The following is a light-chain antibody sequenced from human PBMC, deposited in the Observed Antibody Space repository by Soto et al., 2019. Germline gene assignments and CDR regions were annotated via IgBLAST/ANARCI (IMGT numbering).Light chain of an antibody. V-gene: IGKV3-11*01. J-gene: IGKJ5*01. CDR1: QSVNSY. CDR2: DAS. CDR3: QQNGSSPPIT. Sequence: EIVLTQSPATLSLSPGEIATLSFRASQSVNSYLAWYQQKPGQAPRLLIYDASNRATDIPARFSGSGSGTDFTLTISSLEPEDFAVYYCQQNGSSPPITFGQGTRLEIK.